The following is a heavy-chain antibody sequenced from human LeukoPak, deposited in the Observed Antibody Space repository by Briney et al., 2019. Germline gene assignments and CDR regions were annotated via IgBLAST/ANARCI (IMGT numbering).Heavy chain of an antibody. Sequence: GESLKISCKGSGYSFTTYWIGWVRQMPGKGLEWMGIIYPGDSDTRYSPSFQGQVTISADKSINTAYLQWSSLKASDTAMYYCARRYYDILAAPFDYWGQGTLVTVSS. CDR2: IYPGDSDT. V-gene: IGHV5-51*01. CDR1: GYSFTTYW. CDR3: ARRYYDILAAPFDY. J-gene: IGHJ4*02. D-gene: IGHD3-9*01.